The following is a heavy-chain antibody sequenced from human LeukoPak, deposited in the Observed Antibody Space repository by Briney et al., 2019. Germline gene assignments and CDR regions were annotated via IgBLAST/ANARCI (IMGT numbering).Heavy chain of an antibody. Sequence: GGSLALSCATSGFTFTTYWMNWVRQAPGKGLEWVANIKQDGSEKYYVDSVKGRFTISRDNARNSLYLQMNSLRADDTAVYYCARVLVVVPAAMDFDYWGQGTLVTVSS. CDR2: IKQDGSEK. J-gene: IGHJ4*02. CDR3: ARVLVVVPAAMDFDY. CDR1: GFTFTTYW. D-gene: IGHD2-2*01. V-gene: IGHV3-7*01.